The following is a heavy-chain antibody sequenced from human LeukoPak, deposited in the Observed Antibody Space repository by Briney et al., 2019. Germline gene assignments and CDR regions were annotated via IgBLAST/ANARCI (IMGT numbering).Heavy chain of an antibody. CDR1: GYGFTTDY. D-gene: IGHD6-13*01. Sequence: GESLTISCKGSGYGFTTDYIGWVRQMPGKGLEWMGIIYPGDSDTRYSPSFQGQVTISADKSISTAYLQWSSLKASDSAMYYCGRIPAAGSLKGSFDIWGQGTMVTVSS. J-gene: IGHJ3*02. CDR2: IYPGDSDT. V-gene: IGHV5-51*01. CDR3: GRIPAAGSLKGSFDI.